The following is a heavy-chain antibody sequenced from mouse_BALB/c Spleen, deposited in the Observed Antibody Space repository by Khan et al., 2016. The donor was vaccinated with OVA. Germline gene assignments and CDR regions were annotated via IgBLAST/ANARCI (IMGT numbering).Heavy chain of an antibody. J-gene: IGHJ1*01. CDR1: GYTFTNYG. V-gene: IGHV9-3-1*01. Sequence: QIQLVQSGPELKKPGETVKISCKASGYTFTNYGMNWVKQAPGKGLEWMGWINTYTGEPTYADDFKGRFAFSLETSASTAYLQINNLKNEDTATYFCARMKPDWYFDVWGAGTTVTVSS. CDR2: INTYTGEP. CDR3: ARMKPDWYFDV.